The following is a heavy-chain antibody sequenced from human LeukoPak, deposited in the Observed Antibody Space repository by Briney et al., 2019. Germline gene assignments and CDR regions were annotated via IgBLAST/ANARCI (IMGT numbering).Heavy chain of an antibody. J-gene: IGHJ3*02. CDR1: GGTFCSYV. CDR2: IIPIFGTA. Sequence: SVKVSCKASGGTFCSYVISWVRQAPGQGVEWMGGIIPIFGTANYAQKFQGRVTITTDESTSTAYMELSSLRSEDTAVYYCARSLDSGYDRYAFDIWGQGTMVTVSS. D-gene: IGHD5-12*01. CDR3: ARSLDSGYDRYAFDI. V-gene: IGHV1-69*05.